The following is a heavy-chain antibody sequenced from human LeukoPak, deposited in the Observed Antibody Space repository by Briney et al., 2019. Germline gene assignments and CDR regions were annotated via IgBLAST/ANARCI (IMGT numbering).Heavy chain of an antibody. J-gene: IGHJ4*02. CDR2: FDPEDGET. Sequence: GASVKVSCKVSGYTLTELSMHWVRQAPGKGLEWMGGFDPEDGETIYAQKFQGRVTMTEDTSTDTAYMELSSLRSEDTAVYYCARNSRDSSGYPSDYWGQGTLVTVSS. CDR3: ARNSRDSSGYPSDY. CDR1: GYTLTELS. D-gene: IGHD3-22*01. V-gene: IGHV1-24*01.